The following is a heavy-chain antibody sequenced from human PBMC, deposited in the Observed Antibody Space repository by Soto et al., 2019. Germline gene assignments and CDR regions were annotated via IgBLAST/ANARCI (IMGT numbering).Heavy chain of an antibody. D-gene: IGHD2-2*01. V-gene: IGHV5-51*01. CDR1: GDSFTTDW. CDR3: ATRRFSSPESSR. Sequence: GESLKISCKTSGDSFTTDWIGWVRQMPGKGLEWMGVIYPGDSRTRYSPPFQGQVTISADKSINNAYLQWSSLTASDTAMYYCATRRFSSPESSRWGQGTLVTV. CDR2: IYPGDSRT. J-gene: IGHJ4*02.